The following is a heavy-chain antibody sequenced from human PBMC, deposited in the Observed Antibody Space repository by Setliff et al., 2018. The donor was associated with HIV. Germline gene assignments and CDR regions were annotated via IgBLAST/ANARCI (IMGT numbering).Heavy chain of an antibody. Sequence: ASVKVSCKASGHTFANSYLHWVRQGPGQGLEWMGLIGPSGSSTTYAQNFQGRVTLTRNTSISTAYMELSSLTSEDTAVYFCARSRYQLLYDMDVWGKGTTVTVSS. J-gene: IGHJ6*03. V-gene: IGHV1-46*01. D-gene: IGHD2-2*02. CDR2: IGPSGSST. CDR1: GHTFANSY. CDR3: ARSRYQLLYDMDV.